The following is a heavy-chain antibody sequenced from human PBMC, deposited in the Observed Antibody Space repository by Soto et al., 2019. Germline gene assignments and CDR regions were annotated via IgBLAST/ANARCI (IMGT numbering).Heavy chain of an antibody. J-gene: IGHJ6*02. CDR2: IIPIFDSP. Sequence: QVQLVQSGAEVKKPGSSVKVSCKASGGTFNNFAINWVRLAPGQGLEWMGGIIPIFDSPNYAQKFKDRVTITADKSTTTAYMELSSLTSDDTAIYYCARGTYCRGIGCYGGYYSYYAMDVWGQGTTVSVSS. CDR1: GGTFNNFA. CDR3: ARGTYCRGIGCYGGYYSYYAMDV. V-gene: IGHV1-69*06. D-gene: IGHD2-15*01.